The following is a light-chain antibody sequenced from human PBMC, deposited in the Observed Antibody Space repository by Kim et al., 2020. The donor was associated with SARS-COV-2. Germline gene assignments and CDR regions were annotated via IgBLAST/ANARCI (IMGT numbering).Light chain of an antibody. CDR3: HQRSNWPLT. Sequence: SLSPGERATRSCRATQSVGGYLAWYQQRPGLAPSLLIYDASNRATGIPARFSGSGSGTDFTLTISSLEPEDFAVYYCHQRSNWPLTFGGGTKLEI. CDR2: DAS. V-gene: IGKV3-11*01. CDR1: QSVGGY. J-gene: IGKJ4*01.